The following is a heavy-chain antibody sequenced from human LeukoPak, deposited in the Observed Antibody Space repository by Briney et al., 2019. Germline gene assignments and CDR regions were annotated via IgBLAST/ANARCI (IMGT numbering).Heavy chain of an antibody. CDR2: IYHSGST. CDR3: ASGTMIVVVITTLYY. V-gene: IGHV4-4*02. Sequence: PSGTLSLTCAVSGGSISSSNWWSWVRQPPGKGLEWIGEIYHSGSTNYNPSLKSRVTISVDKSKNQFSLKLSSVTAADTAVYYCASGTMIVVVITTLYYWGQGTLVTVSS. CDR1: GGSISSSNW. D-gene: IGHD3-22*01. J-gene: IGHJ4*02.